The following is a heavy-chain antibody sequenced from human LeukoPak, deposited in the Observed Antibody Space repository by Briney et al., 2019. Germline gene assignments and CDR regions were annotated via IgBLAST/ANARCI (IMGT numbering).Heavy chain of an antibody. J-gene: IGHJ4*02. CDR1: GGSVSSGSYY. Sequence: SETLSLTCTVSGGSVSSGSYYWSWIRQPPGKGLEWIGYIYYSGSTNYNPSLKSRVTISVDTSKNQFSLKLSSVTAADTAVYYCAREGAATDYWGQGTLVTVSS. V-gene: IGHV4-61*01. CDR2: IYYSGST. D-gene: IGHD2-15*01. CDR3: AREGAATDY.